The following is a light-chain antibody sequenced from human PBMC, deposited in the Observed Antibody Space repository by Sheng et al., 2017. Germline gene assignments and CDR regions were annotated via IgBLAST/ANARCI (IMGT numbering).Light chain of an antibody. CDR3: QQSGSSPRT. V-gene: IGKV3-15*01. CDR2: GAS. Sequence: EIVMTQSPATLSVSPGERATLSCRASQSVSSNLAWYQQKPGQAPRLLIYGASTRATGIPARFSGSGSGTDFTLSINRLEPEDFAVYYCQQSGSSPRTFGQGTKVEIK. CDR1: QSVSSN. J-gene: IGKJ1*01.